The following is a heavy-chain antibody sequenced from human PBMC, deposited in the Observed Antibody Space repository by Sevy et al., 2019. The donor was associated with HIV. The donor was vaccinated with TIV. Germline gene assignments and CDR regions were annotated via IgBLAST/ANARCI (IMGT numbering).Heavy chain of an antibody. D-gene: IGHD4-17*01. V-gene: IGHV1-24*01. CDR1: GYTLTELS. J-gene: IGHJ4*02. CDR3: ATARNIYGDSGDY. CDR2: FDPEEGET. Sequence: ASVKVSCKVSGYTLTELSMHWVRQAPGKGLEWMGGFDPEEGETIYAQKFQGRVTMTEDTSTDTAYMELSSLRSEDRAVYYCATARNIYGDSGDYWGQGTLVTVSS.